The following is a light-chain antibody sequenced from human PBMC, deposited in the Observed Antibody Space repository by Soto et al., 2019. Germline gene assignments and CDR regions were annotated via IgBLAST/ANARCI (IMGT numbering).Light chain of an antibody. CDR2: AAS. V-gene: IGKV3-20*01. CDR3: QQYDDRAPYT. J-gene: IGKJ2*01. CDR1: QSVSSNY. Sequence: EIVVTQSPGTLSLSPGEGAALSCRASQSVSSNYLAWYQQRPGQAPRLLIYAASNRAAGIPDRFSGSGSGTDFTLTISRLEPEDFAVYYCQQYDDRAPYTFGQGTKLEIK.